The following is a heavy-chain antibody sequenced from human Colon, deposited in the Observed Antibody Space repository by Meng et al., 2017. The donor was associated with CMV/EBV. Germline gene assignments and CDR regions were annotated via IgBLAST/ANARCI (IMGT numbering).Heavy chain of an antibody. D-gene: IGHD2-21*01. CDR1: GFAFSSYE. CDR3: FMGHYSGA. J-gene: IGHJ5*02. CDR2: ISSAGGDR. V-gene: IGHV3-48*03. Sequence: GESLKISCVASGFAFSSYEMNWVRQAPGKGLEWVAYISSAGGDRYYADSVKGRFTVSRHNAQRSLYLEMNSLSGDDTAVYYCFMGHYSGAWGQGTLVTVSS.